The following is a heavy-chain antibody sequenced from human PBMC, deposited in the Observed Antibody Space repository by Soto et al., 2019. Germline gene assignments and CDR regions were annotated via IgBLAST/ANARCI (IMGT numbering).Heavy chain of an antibody. Sequence: GGSLRLSCVASGFTFRSYAMHWVRQAPGKGLEWVAAIRYDGSNKYYSDSVKGRFTISRDSSMNTLYLQMNSLRAEDTAIYYCARDEDVGPTAFLDSWGQGTLVTVSS. CDR1: GFTFRSYA. V-gene: IGHV3-33*01. D-gene: IGHD1-26*01. CDR3: ARDEDVGPTAFLDS. CDR2: IRYDGSNK. J-gene: IGHJ4*02.